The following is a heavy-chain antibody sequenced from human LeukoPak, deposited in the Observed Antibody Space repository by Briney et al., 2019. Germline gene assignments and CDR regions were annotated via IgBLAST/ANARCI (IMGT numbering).Heavy chain of an antibody. CDR1: GYTFTSYG. J-gene: IGHJ4*02. V-gene: IGHV1-18*01. Sequence: ASVKVSCKASGYTFTSYGISWVRQAPGQGLEWMGWISAYNGNTNYAQKLQGRVTMTTDTSTSTAYMELSRLRSDDTAVYYCARVGIAVAGMGRADYWGQGTLVTVSS. CDR2: ISAYNGNT. D-gene: IGHD6-19*01. CDR3: ARVGIAVAGMGRADY.